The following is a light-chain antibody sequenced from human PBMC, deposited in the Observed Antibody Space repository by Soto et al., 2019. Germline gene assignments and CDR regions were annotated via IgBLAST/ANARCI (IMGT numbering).Light chain of an antibody. V-gene: IGKV3-20*01. CDR1: QSVSSSF. CDR2: GAS. Sequence: EIVLTQSPGTLSLSPGERATLSCRASQSVSSSFLAWYQQKPGQAPRLLMYGASRRATGTPDRFSGSGSETEFILTISRMEPEDFAVYYCQQYGSSPPFTCGPGTKVDIK. CDR3: QQYGSSPPFT. J-gene: IGKJ3*01.